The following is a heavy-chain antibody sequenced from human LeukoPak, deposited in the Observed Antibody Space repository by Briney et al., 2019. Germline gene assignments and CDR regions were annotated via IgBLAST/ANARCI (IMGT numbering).Heavy chain of an antibody. V-gene: IGHV3-23*01. CDR2: ISGSGGST. CDR3: AKDGSGFHGYFDY. D-gene: IGHD3-22*01. Sequence: GGSLRLSCAASGFTFSSYAMSWVRQAPGKGLEWVSSISGSGGSTYYADSVKGRSTISRDNSKNTLYLQMNSLRADDTAVYYCAKDGSGFHGYFDYWGQGTLVTVSS. CDR1: GFTFSSYA. J-gene: IGHJ4*02.